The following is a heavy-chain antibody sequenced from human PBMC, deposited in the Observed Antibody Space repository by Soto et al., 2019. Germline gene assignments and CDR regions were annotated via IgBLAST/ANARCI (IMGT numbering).Heavy chain of an antibody. Sequence: GGSLRLSCATSGFRFSDYGINWVRQAPGKGLEWVSGITKTGRSTFLADSVRGRFTISRDNLNNIVYLQMNSLRADDTALYYYTKEADVYDFAFESWGKGKMVTVS. CDR1: GFRFSDYG. D-gene: IGHD3-3*01. V-gene: IGHV3-23*01. CDR2: ITKTGRST. CDR3: TKEADVYDFAFES. J-gene: IGHJ3*02.